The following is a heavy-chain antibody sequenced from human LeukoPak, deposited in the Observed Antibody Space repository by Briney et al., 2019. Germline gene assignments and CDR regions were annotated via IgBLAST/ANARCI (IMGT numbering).Heavy chain of an antibody. CDR3: ASLWSGAFDI. D-gene: IGHD3-3*01. CDR1: GGTFSSYA. CDR2: IIPILGIA. V-gene: IGHV1-69*04. J-gene: IGHJ3*02. Sequence: GASVKVSCKASGGTFSSYAISWVRQAPGQGLEWMGRIIPILGIANYAQKFQGRVTMTRNTSISTAYMELSSLRSEDTAVYYCASLWSGAFDIWGQGTMVTVSS.